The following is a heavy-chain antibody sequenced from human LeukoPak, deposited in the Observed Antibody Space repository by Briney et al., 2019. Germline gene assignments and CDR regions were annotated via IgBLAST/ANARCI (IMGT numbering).Heavy chain of an antibody. Sequence: SETLSLTCAVYGGSFSGYYWSWIRQPPGKGLEWVGDINHSGSAIYDPSLKGRVTVSGDASKKEVSLKMRSLTAADTAVYYCVRRQNWLDSWGQGTLVTVFS. CDR1: GGSFSGYY. CDR2: INHSGSA. CDR3: VRRQNWLDS. J-gene: IGHJ5*01. V-gene: IGHV4-34*01.